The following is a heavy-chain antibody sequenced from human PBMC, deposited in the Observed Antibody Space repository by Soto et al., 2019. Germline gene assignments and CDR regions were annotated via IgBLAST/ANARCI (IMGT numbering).Heavy chain of an antibody. Sequence: QLQLQESGPGLVKPSETLSLTCTVSGGSISSSSYYWGWIRQPPGKGLEWIGSIYYSGSTYYNPSLKSRVTISVDTSKNQFSLKLSSVTAADTAVYYCASRGYSSGWYLDGDNWFDPWGQGTLVTVSS. D-gene: IGHD6-19*01. CDR3: ASRGYSSGWYLDGDNWFDP. CDR2: IYYSGST. J-gene: IGHJ5*02. V-gene: IGHV4-39*01. CDR1: GGSISSSSYY.